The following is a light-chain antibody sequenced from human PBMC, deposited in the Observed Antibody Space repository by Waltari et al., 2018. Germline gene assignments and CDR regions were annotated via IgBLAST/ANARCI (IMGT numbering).Light chain of an antibody. CDR2: DAS. CDR3: QQYDHVPYT. J-gene: IGKJ2*01. Sequence: DIQMTQSPSSLSASVVDRVTITCRASKDIDNFLNWYQHKQGKPPKLLVYDASNMASGVPSRFSAYGSTTSFTVTISSLQPEDIGTYYCQQYDHVPYTFGQGTKLEIK. V-gene: IGKV1-33*01. CDR1: KDIDNF.